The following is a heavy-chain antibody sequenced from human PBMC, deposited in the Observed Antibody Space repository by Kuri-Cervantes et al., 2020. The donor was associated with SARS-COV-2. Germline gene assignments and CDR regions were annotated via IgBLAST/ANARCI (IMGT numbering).Heavy chain of an antibody. J-gene: IGHJ4*02. CDR3: AREGGDGYTTFSAFNY. D-gene: IGHD2/OR15-2a*01. CDR1: GFTFSSYA. Sequence: GGSLKISCAASGFTFSSYAMHWVRQAPGKGLEWVAVISYDGSNKYYADSVKGRFTISRDNSKNTLYLQMSRLRPEDTAVYYCAREGGDGYTTFSAFNYWGQGTLVTVSS. V-gene: IGHV3-30-3*01. CDR2: ISYDGSNK.